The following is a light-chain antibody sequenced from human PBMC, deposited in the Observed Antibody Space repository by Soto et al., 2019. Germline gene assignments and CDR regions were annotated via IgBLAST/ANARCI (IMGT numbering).Light chain of an antibody. CDR3: QKYNSAPLT. CDR2: AAS. Sequence: DIQMTQSPSSLSGSVGDRDTITCRASQGISNYLAWYQQKPGKVPKLLIYAASTLQSGGPSRFSGSGSGTDFTLTISSLQPEDVAAYYCQKYNSAPLTFGGGTKVEIK. CDR1: QGISNY. J-gene: IGKJ4*01. V-gene: IGKV1-27*01.